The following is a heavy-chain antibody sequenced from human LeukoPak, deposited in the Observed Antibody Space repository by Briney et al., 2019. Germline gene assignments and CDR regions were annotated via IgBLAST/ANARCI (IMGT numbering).Heavy chain of an antibody. CDR2: IYHTGYT. CDR1: GGSLSSSNW. Sequence: SETLSLTCAVSGGSLSSSNWWSWVRQPPGKGLEWVAEIYHTGYTNYNPSLKSRVTISLDKSKNQFSLELSSVTAADTAVYYCARGTAAGKGGFEIFDPWGQGTLVTVSS. CDR3: ARGTAAGKGGFEIFDP. J-gene: IGHJ5*02. D-gene: IGHD6-13*01. V-gene: IGHV4-4*02.